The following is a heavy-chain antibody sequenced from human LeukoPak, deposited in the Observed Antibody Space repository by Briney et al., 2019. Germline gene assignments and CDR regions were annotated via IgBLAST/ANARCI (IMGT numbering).Heavy chain of an antibody. Sequence: GSLRLSCAASGFTFSSYSMNWVRQAPGKGLEWVSSISSSSYIYYADSVKGRFTISRDNAKNSLYLQMNSLRAEDTAVYYCARIVPFGGYERGFDYWGQGTLVTVSS. CDR1: GFTFSSYS. CDR3: ARIVPFGGYERGFDY. V-gene: IGHV3-21*01. CDR2: ISSSSYI. J-gene: IGHJ4*02. D-gene: IGHD5-18*01.